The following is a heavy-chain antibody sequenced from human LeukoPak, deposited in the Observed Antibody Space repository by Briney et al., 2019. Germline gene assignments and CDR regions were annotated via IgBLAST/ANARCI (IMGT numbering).Heavy chain of an antibody. D-gene: IGHD5-18*01. Sequence: GGSLRLSCAASGFTFSTYEMDWVRQAPGKGLEWVSYISSSGSTKYYTDSAKGRFTISRDNAKNSLYLQMNSLRAEDTAVYYCARDESWLPDYWGQGTLVTVSS. CDR3: ARDESWLPDY. V-gene: IGHV3-48*03. CDR1: GFTFSTYE. CDR2: ISSSGSTK. J-gene: IGHJ4*02.